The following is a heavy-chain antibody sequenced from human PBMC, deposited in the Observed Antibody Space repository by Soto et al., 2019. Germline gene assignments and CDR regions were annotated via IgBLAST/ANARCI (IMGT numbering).Heavy chain of an antibody. Sequence: SVKVSCKASGGTFGNLGISWLRQAPGQGLEWMGGTIPIFDTPHYAEKFRDRLTITANDTSTAYMELTSLSSEETATYYCARDREDRSGTKYNWFDSCGQGTLFTVYS. J-gene: IGHJ5*01. CDR2: TIPIFDTP. CDR1: GGTFGNLG. CDR3: ARDREDRSGTKYNWFDS. V-gene: IGHV1-69*13. D-gene: IGHD3-16*02.